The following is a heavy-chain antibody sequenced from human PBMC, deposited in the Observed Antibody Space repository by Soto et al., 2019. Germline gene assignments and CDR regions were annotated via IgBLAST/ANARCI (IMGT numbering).Heavy chain of an antibody. CDR3: ARGRFCSGGSCYRGLDWFDP. CDR1: GGSFSDYY. D-gene: IGHD2-15*01. J-gene: IGHJ5*02. Sequence: QVQLQQWGAGLLKPSETLSLTCAVYGGSFSDYYWSWIRQPPGKGQEWIGEINHSGSTNYNPSLKSRATISVDTPKNQFSLKLSSVTAADTAVYYCARGRFCSGGSCYRGLDWFDPWGQGTLVTVSS. V-gene: IGHV4-34*01. CDR2: INHSGST.